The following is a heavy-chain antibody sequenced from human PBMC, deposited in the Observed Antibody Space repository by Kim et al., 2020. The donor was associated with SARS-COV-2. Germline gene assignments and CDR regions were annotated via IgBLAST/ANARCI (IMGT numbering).Heavy chain of an antibody. CDR1: GFTFSSYW. V-gene: IGHV3-74*01. CDR3: ARGRVVVPAAMSY. Sequence: GGSLTLSCAASGFTFSSYWMHWVRQAPGKGLVWVSRINSDGSSTSYADSVKGRFTISRDNAKNTLYLQMNSLRAEDTAVYYCARGRVVVPAAMSYWGQGTLVTVSS. D-gene: IGHD2-2*01. J-gene: IGHJ4*02. CDR2: INSDGSST.